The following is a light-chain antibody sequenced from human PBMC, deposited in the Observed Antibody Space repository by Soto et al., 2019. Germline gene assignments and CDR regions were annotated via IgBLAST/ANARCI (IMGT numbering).Light chain of an antibody. Sequence: EIVLTQTPGTVSLSPGERATLSCRASQSVRSTYFAWYQHKPGQAPRLLIFDASTRATGIPDRFSGSGSGTDFTLTIRRLEPEDFALYYCHQYGHSPVTFGGGTKVEIK. J-gene: IGKJ4*01. CDR2: DAS. CDR3: HQYGHSPVT. CDR1: QSVRSTY. V-gene: IGKV3-20*01.